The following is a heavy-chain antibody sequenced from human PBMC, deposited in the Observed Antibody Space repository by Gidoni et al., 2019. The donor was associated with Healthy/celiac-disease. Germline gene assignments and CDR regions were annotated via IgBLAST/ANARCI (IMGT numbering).Heavy chain of an antibody. CDR3: ARTGMITFGGEADY. J-gene: IGHJ4*02. D-gene: IGHD3-16*01. V-gene: IGHV4-61*02. Sequence: QVQLQQSGPGLVKPSQTLSLTCTVSGGSISSGSYYWSWIRQPAGKGLEWIGRIYTSGSTNYNPSLKSRVTMSVDTSKNQFSLKLSSVTAADTAVYYCARTGMITFGGEADYWGQGTLVTVSS. CDR1: GGSISSGSYY. CDR2: IYTSGST.